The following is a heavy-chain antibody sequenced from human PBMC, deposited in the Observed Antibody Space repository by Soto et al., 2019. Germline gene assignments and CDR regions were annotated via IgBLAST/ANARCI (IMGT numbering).Heavy chain of an antibody. V-gene: IGHV1-18*01. CDR1: GYTFTSYG. D-gene: IGHD2-15*01. CDR3: VVAAQPYYFDY. J-gene: IGHJ4*02. CDR2: ISAYNGNT. Sequence: QVQLVQSGAEVKKPGASVKVSCKASGYTFTSYGISWVRQAPGQGLEWMGWISAYNGNTNYAQNLQGRVTMTTDTSTSTAYIEPRSLRSDDTAMYYCVVAAQPYYFDYWGQGTLVTVSS.